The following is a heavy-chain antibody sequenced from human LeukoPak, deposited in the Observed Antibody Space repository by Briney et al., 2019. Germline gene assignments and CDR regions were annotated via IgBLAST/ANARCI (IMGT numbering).Heavy chain of an antibody. CDR3: AKIRSEVVVAATNY. Sequence: GGSLRLSCAASGFTFSSYAMSWVRQAPGKGLEWVSAISGSGGRTYYADSVKGRFTISRDNSKDTLCLQMDSLRAEDTAVYYCAKIRSEVVVAATNYWGQGTLVSVSS. J-gene: IGHJ4*02. CDR2: ISGSGGRT. V-gene: IGHV3-23*01. CDR1: GFTFSSYA. D-gene: IGHD2-15*01.